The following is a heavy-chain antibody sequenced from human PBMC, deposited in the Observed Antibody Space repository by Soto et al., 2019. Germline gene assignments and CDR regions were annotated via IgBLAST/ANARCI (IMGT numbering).Heavy chain of an antibody. CDR1: GYTFTSYG. Sequence: VASVKVSCKASGYTFTSYGISWVRQAPGQGLEWMGWISAYNGNTNYAQKLQGRVTMTTDTSTSTAYMELRSLRSDDTAVYYCATHREVGATTSLDYWGQGTLVTSPQ. V-gene: IGHV1-18*04. D-gene: IGHD1-26*01. CDR3: ATHREVGATTSLDY. J-gene: IGHJ4*02. CDR2: ISAYNGNT.